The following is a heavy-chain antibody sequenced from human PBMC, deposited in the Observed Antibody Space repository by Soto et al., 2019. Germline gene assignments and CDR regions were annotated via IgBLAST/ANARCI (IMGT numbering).Heavy chain of an antibody. J-gene: IGHJ6*02. Sequence: ASVKVSCKASGYTFTGYYMHWVRQAPGQGLEWMGWINPNSGGTNYVQKFQGWVTMTRDTSISTAYMELSRLRSDDTAVYYCARGQMDYDFWSGYYYYYYGMDVWGQGTTVTVSS. D-gene: IGHD3-3*01. CDR1: GYTFTGYY. V-gene: IGHV1-2*04. CDR3: ARGQMDYDFWSGYYYYYYGMDV. CDR2: INPNSGGT.